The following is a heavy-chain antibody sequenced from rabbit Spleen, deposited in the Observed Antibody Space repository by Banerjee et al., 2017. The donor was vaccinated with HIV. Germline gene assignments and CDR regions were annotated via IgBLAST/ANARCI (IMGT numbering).Heavy chain of an antibody. J-gene: IGHJ3*01. CDR3: ARDGAGGSYFAL. CDR2: IDPVFGIT. CDR1: GSDISSYS. V-gene: IGHV1S40*01. Sequence: QSLEESGGDLVKPGASLTLTCTGSGSDISSYSMCWVRQAPGKGLEWIGYIDPVFGITYYANWVNGRFSISRENAQNTVFLQMTSLTAADTATYFCARDGAGGSYFALWGQGTLVTVS. D-gene: IGHD8-1*01.